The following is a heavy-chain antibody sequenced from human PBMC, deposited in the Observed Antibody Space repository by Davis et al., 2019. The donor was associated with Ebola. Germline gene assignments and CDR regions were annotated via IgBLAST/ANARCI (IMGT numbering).Heavy chain of an antibody. D-gene: IGHD2-2*01. CDR1: GFTFSSYS. Sequence: GESLKISCAASGFTFSSYSMNWVRQAPGKGPEWVANIKQDGSEKYYVDSVKGRFTISRDNAKNSLYLQMNSLKTEDTAVYYCTMNIPAAMGGMDVWGQGTTVTVSS. CDR2: IKQDGSEK. V-gene: IGHV3-7*03. CDR3: TMNIPAAMGGMDV. J-gene: IGHJ6*02.